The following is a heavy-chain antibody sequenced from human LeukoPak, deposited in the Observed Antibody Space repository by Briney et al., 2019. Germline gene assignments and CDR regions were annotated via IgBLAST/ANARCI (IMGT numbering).Heavy chain of an antibody. CDR1: GFTFSRYT. Sequence: GGSLRLSCAASGFTFSRYTMTWVRQAPGKGLEWVSSISSSSSYIYYADSVKGRFTISRDNAKNLLYLQMNSLRAEDTAVYYCARVNYDTSDYDDAFDVWGQGTMVTVSS. V-gene: IGHV3-21*01. D-gene: IGHD3-22*01. CDR2: ISSSSSYI. J-gene: IGHJ3*01. CDR3: ARVNYDTSDYDDAFDV.